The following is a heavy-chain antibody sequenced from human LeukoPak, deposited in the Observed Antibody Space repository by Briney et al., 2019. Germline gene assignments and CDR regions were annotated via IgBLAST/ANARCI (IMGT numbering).Heavy chain of an antibody. Sequence: GGSLRLSCAASGFTFSSYSMNWVRQAPGKGLEWVSSISSSSRYIYYADSVKGRFTISRDNAKNSLYLQLNSLRAEDTAVYYCARDDYCITTSCPGAFDIWGQGTMVTVSS. V-gene: IGHV3-21*01. D-gene: IGHD2-2*01. CDR1: GFTFSSYS. CDR3: ARDDYCITTSCPGAFDI. J-gene: IGHJ3*02. CDR2: ISSSSRYI.